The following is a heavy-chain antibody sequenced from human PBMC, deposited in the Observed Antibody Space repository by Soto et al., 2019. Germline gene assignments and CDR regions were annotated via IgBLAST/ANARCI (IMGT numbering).Heavy chain of an antibody. CDR1: GFTFSSYW. Sequence: EVQLVESGGGLVQPGGSLRLSCAASGFTFSSYWMSWVRQAPGKGLEWVANIKQDGSEKYYVDSVKGRFTISRDNAKNSLYLQMTSLRAEDTAVYYCARDAPIPDIVVVVAAIGYAFDIWGQGTMVTVSS. CDR2: IKQDGSEK. J-gene: IGHJ3*02. V-gene: IGHV3-7*01. CDR3: ARDAPIPDIVVVVAAIGYAFDI. D-gene: IGHD2-15*01.